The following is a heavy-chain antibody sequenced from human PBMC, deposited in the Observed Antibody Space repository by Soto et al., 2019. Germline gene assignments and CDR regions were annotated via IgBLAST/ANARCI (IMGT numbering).Heavy chain of an antibody. V-gene: IGHV3-15*01. CDR3: TTERLYDSSRETTFDS. CDR1: GFSFTYAW. Sequence: ELQLVESGGGLVKAGGAHRLSCAASGFSFTYAWMSWVRQAPGKGLEWVGRIKSKADGGTIDYAAPVKGRFTISRDDSKNTLYLQMNSLRPEDTGVYFCTTERLYDSSRETTFDSWGQGTLVTVSS. D-gene: IGHD3-3*01. J-gene: IGHJ4*02. CDR2: IKSKADGGTI.